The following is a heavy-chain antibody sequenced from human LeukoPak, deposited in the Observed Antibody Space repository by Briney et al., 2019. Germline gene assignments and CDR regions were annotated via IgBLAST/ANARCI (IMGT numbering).Heavy chain of an antibody. J-gene: IGHJ4*02. CDR3: ATAPNRTGLLHDY. CDR1: GFTFSDNY. CDR2: IGPDGSTT. Sequence: PGGSLRLSCAASGFTFSDNYMSWIRQPPGKGLEWVSYIGPDGSTTYYADSVKGRFAISRDNAKNSVFLQMNSLTVEDTAVCYCATAPNRTGLLHDYWGQGTLVTVSS. D-gene: IGHD7-27*01. V-gene: IGHV3-11*01.